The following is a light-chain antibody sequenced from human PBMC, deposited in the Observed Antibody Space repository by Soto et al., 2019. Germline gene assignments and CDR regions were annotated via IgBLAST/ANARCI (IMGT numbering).Light chain of an antibody. J-gene: IGKJ3*01. V-gene: IGKV1-5*01. CDR3: QQYNSYSPAFT. Sequence: IQMTQSPSSMSASFGDRATITCRASQSISSWLAWYQQKPGKAPKLLIYDASSLESGVPSRFSGSGSGTEFTLTISSLQPDDFATYYCQQYNSYSPAFTFGPGTKVDI. CDR2: DAS. CDR1: QSISSW.